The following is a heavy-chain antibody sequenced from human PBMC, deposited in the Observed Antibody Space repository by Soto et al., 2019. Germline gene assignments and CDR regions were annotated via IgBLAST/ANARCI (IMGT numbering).Heavy chain of an antibody. Sequence: GGPLRLSCAASGLTFSSYEMNWVRQAPGKGLEWVSYISTSDNSIYYADSVKGRFTISRDNAKNTLYLQMNSLRAEDTAVYYCARDDIGYPYYFDYWGQGTLVTVSS. J-gene: IGHJ4*02. CDR2: ISTSDNSI. D-gene: IGHD3-16*02. CDR1: GLTFSSYE. V-gene: IGHV3-48*03. CDR3: ARDDIGYPYYFDY.